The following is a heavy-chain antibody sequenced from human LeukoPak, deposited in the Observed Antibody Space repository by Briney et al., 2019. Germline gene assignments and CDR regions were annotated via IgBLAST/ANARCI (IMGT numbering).Heavy chain of an antibody. CDR1: GFTVSSNY. D-gene: IGHD6-19*01. CDR3: AKGDSSGWPYYFDY. Sequence: PGGSLRLSCAASGFTVSSNYISWVRQAPGKGLEWVSLIYGDDNTYYADSVKGRFTIFRDNSKNTLYLQMNSLRAEDTAVYYCAKGDSSGWPYYFDYWGQGTLVTVSS. V-gene: IGHV3-53*01. CDR2: IYGDDNT. J-gene: IGHJ4*02.